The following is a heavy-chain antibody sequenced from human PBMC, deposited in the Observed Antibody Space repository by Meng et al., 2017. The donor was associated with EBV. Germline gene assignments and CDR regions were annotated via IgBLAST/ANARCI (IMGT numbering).Heavy chain of an antibody. CDR3: AHIIAARPFDY. Sequence: LQGSCPPPVKPQPPLTLPRTFSGLSPSTRGLAVGWIRRPPGKALEWLALIYWDADKRFSPSLKSRLTITKDTSKNQVVLTMTNMDPVDAATYYCAHIIAARPFDYWGQGTLVTVSS. V-gene: IGHV2-5*02. CDR2: IYWDADK. CDR1: GLSPSTRGLA. J-gene: IGHJ4*02. D-gene: IGHD6-6*01.